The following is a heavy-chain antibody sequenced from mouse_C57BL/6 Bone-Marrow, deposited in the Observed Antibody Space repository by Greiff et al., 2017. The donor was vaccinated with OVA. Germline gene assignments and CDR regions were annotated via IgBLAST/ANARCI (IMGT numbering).Heavy chain of an antibody. J-gene: IGHJ4*01. D-gene: IGHD1-1*01. CDR2: ISNGGGST. CDR3: ARRDYYGSSYPYYAMDY. CDR1: GFTFSDYY. V-gene: IGHV5-12*01. Sequence: EVKLVESGGGLVQPGGSLKLSCAASGFTFSDYYMYWVRQTPEKRLEWVAYISNGGGSTYYPDTVKGRFTISRDNAKNTLYLQMSRLKSEDTAMYYCARRDYYGSSYPYYAMDYWGQGTSVTVSS.